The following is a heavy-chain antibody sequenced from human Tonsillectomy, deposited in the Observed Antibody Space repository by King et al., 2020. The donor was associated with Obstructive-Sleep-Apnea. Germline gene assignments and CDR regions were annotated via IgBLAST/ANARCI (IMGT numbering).Heavy chain of an antibody. CDR3: AKDIGTGCHYYGMDV. CDR1: GFTFSSYA. Sequence: VQLVESGGGLVQPGGSLRVSCAASGFTFSSYAMNWVRHAPGKGLEWGSAISGSGGSTYYADSVKGRFTISRDNSKNTLYLQMTSLRADDTALYYCAKDIGTGCHYYGMDVWGQGTTVTVSS. CDR2: ISGSGGST. V-gene: IGHV3-23*04. D-gene: IGHD3/OR15-3a*01. J-gene: IGHJ6*02.